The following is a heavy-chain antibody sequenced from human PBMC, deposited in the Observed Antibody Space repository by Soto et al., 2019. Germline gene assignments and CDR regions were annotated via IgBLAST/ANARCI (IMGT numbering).Heavy chain of an antibody. D-gene: IGHD3-3*01. CDR1: AGSFSGYY. Sequence: PSETLSLTCAVYAGSFSGYYWSWIRQPPGKGLEWIGEMNHSGSTNYTTSIKSRVTISVDTSKNQFSLKLSSVTAADTAVYYCARLTIRYYDFWSGYYRYFDYWGQGTLVTVSS. CDR2: MNHSGST. J-gene: IGHJ4*02. CDR3: ARLTIRYYDFWSGYYRYFDY. V-gene: IGHV4-34*01.